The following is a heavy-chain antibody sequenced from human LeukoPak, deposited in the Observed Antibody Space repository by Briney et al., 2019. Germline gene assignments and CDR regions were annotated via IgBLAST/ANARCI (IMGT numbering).Heavy chain of an antibody. CDR1: GYTFTGYY. V-gene: IGHV1-2*02. D-gene: IGHD2-2*01. CDR2: INPNSGGT. CDR3: AREAGYCSSTSCYVPWFDP. Sequence: EASVKVPCKASGYTFTGYYMHWVRQAPGQGLEWMGWINPNSGGTNYAQKFQGRVTMTRDTSISTAYMELSRLRSDDTAVYYCAREAGYCSSTSCYVPWFDPWGQGTLVTVSS. J-gene: IGHJ5*02.